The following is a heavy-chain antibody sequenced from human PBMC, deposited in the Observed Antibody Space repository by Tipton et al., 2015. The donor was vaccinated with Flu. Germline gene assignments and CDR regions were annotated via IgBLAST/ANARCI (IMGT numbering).Heavy chain of an antibody. V-gene: IGHV1-46*01. CDR2: INPSGGST. CDR3: ARDGSSGWYGMDV. Sequence: QLVQSGAEVKKPGASVKVSCKASGYTFTSYYMHWVRQAPGQGLEWMGIINPSGGSTSYAQKFQGRVTMTRDTSTSTAYMELSSLRSEDTAVYYCARDGSSGWYGMDVWGQGTTVTVSS. D-gene: IGHD6-19*01. CDR1: GYTFTSYY. J-gene: IGHJ6*02.